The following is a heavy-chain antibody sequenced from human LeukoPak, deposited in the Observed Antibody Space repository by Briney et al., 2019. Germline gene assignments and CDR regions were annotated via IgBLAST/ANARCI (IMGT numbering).Heavy chain of an antibody. CDR3: ARGKKGYYYGSGNNWFDP. D-gene: IGHD3-10*01. Sequence: ASVKVSCKASGYTFTGYYMHWVRQAPGQGLEWMGWISPNSGGTNYAQKFQGRVTMTRDTSISTAYMELSRLRSDDTAVYYCARGKKGYYYGSGNNWFDPWGQGTLVTVSS. CDR1: GYTFTGYY. CDR2: ISPNSGGT. J-gene: IGHJ5*02. V-gene: IGHV1-2*02.